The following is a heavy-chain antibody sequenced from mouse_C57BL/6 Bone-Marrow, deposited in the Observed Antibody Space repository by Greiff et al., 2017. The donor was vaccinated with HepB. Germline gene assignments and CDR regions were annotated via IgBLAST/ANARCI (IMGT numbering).Heavy chain of an antibody. V-gene: IGHV5-16*01. Sequence: DVQLVESEGGLVQPGSSMKLSCTASGFTFSDYYMPWVRQVPEKGLEWVANINYDGSSTYYLDSLKSRFIISRDNAKNILYLQMSRLKSEDAATYYCARDGSNYGYFDVWGTGTTVTVSS. J-gene: IGHJ1*03. CDR3: ARDGSNYGYFDV. CDR2: INYDGSST. CDR1: GFTFSDYY. D-gene: IGHD2-5*01.